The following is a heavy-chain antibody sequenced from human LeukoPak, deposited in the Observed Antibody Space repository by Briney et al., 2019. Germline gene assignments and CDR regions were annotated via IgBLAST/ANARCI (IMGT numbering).Heavy chain of an antibody. Sequence: GGSLRLSCAASGFTFSGYAMSWVRQAPGKGLEWVSAISGSGGSTYYADSVKGRFTISRDNSKNTLYLQMNSLRAEDTAVYYCAKRRAVAGNYYFDYWGQGTLVTVSS. D-gene: IGHD6-19*01. J-gene: IGHJ4*02. CDR2: ISGSGGST. CDR1: GFTFSGYA. V-gene: IGHV3-23*01. CDR3: AKRRAVAGNYYFDY.